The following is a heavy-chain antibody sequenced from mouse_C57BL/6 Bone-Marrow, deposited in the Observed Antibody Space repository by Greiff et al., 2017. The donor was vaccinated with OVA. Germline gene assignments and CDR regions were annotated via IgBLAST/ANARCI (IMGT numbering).Heavy chain of an antibody. V-gene: IGHV3-6*01. Sequence: EVQLVESGPGLVKPSQSLSLTCSVTGYSITSGYYWNWIRQFPGNKLEWMGYISYDGSNNYNPYLKNRISITRDTSKNQFFLKLNSVTTEDTATYYCASREGYYYGSSYEYFDVWGTGTTVTVSS. CDR2: ISYDGSN. J-gene: IGHJ1*03. D-gene: IGHD1-1*01. CDR3: ASREGYYYGSSYEYFDV. CDR1: GYSITSGYY.